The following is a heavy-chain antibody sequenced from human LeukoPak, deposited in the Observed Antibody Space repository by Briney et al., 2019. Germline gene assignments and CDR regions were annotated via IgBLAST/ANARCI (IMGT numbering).Heavy chain of an antibody. J-gene: IGHJ4*02. Sequence: GGSLRLSCAASGFTFSSYWMHWVRQVPGKGLVWVSRINSDGRSTSYADSVKGRFTISRDNAKNTVYLQMNSLGAEYTAIYYCVRVLGTVTTIYYFDSWGQGTLVTVSS. V-gene: IGHV3-74*01. CDR3: VRVLGTVTTIYYFDS. CDR2: INSDGRST. CDR1: GFTFSSYW. D-gene: IGHD4-11*01.